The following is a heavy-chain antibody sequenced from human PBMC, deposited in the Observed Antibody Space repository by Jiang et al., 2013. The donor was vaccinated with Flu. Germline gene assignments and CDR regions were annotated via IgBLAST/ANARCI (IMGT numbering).Heavy chain of an antibody. Sequence: TNYYTHWVRQAPGQGLEWMGRGRPREVPAQLRTELPGRMTMTRDTSTNTDYMQLSSLRSEDTAVYYCARDGGNFDFDLWGQGTLVTVSS. D-gene: IGHD4-23*01. J-gene: IGHJ4*02. CDR1: TNYY. V-gene: IGHV1-46*01. CDR2: GRPREVPA. CDR3: ARDGGNFDFDL.